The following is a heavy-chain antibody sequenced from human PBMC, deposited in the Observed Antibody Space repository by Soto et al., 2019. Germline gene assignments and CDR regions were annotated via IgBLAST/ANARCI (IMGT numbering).Heavy chain of an antibody. Sequence: PSETLSLTCAVSGGSISSSNWWSCFRQPPGKGLEWIGEIYHSGSTNYNPSLKSRVTISVDKSKNQFSLKLSSVTAADTAVYYCARILGSSCEFDPWGQGTLVTVSS. D-gene: IGHD6-13*01. CDR1: GGSISSSNW. CDR3: ARILGSSCEFDP. CDR2: IYHSGST. J-gene: IGHJ5*02. V-gene: IGHV4-4*02.